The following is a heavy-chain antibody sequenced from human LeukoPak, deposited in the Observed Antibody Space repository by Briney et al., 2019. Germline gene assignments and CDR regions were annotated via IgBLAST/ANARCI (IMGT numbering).Heavy chain of an antibody. D-gene: IGHD3-22*01. CDR1: GFTFSSYW. V-gene: IGHV3-74*01. Sequence: GGSLRLSCAASGFTFSSYWMHWVRQAPGKGLVWVSRINSDGSSTSYADSVKGRFTISRDNAKNTLYLQMNSLRAEDTAVYYCARAGYYYDSSGYRTGIFDYWGQGTLVTVSS. J-gene: IGHJ4*02. CDR2: INSDGSST. CDR3: ARAGYYYDSSGYRTGIFDY.